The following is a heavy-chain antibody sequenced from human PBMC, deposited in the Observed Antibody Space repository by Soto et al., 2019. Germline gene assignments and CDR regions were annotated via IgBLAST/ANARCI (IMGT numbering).Heavy chain of an antibody. CDR1: GFTFSSYA. V-gene: IGHV3-30-3*01. Sequence: GGSLRLSCAASGFTFSSYAMHWVRQAPGKGLEWVAVISYDGSNKYYADSVKGRFTISRDNSKNTLYLQMNSLRAEDTDVYYCARVRDILTGYYPQYFDYWGQGTLVTVSS. D-gene: IGHD3-9*01. J-gene: IGHJ4*02. CDR2: ISYDGSNK. CDR3: ARVRDILTGYYPQYFDY.